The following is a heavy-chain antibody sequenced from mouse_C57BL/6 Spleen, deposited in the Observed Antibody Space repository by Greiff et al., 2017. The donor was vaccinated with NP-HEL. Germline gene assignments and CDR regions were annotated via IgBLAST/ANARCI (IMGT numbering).Heavy chain of an antibody. J-gene: IGHJ2*01. V-gene: IGHV5-12*01. CDR1: GFTFSDYY. D-gene: IGHD1-1*01. CDR2: ISNGGGST. CDR3: ARHDYYGYFDD. Sequence: EVMLVESGGGLVQPGGSLKLSCAASGFTFSDYYMYWVRQTPEKRLEWVAYISNGGGSTYYPDTVKGRFTISRDNAKNTLYLQMSRLKSEDTAMYYCARHDYYGYFDDWGQGTTLTVSS.